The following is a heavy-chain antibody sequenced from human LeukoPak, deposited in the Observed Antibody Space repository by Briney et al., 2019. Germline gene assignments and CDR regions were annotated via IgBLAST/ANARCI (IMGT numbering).Heavy chain of an antibody. J-gene: IGHJ4*02. CDR2: VYYNGIT. D-gene: IGHD1/OR15-1a*01. CDR3: ASQLGGTTFH. CDR1: GVCINTYF. V-gene: IGHV4-59*01. Sequence: SETLSLTCTVPGVCINTYFWSWIRQPPGKGLEWIGYVYYNGITNYNPSLKSRVSISLDTSKNQFSLRLNSVTAAETAVYYCASQLGGTTFHWGQGTLVTVSS.